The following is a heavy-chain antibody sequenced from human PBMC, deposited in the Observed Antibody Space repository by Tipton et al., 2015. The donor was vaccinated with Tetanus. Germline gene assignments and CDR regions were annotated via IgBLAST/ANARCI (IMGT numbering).Heavy chain of an antibody. V-gene: IGHV4-39*01. CDR3: ARRSHIGAPV. D-gene: IGHD2-21*01. J-gene: IGHJ3*01. CDR2: VFDSGTS. Sequence: TLSLTCSLSGGSISNSEYYWAWIRQPPGKGLEWIGSVFDSGTSYYNPSLRSRGTISIDTSRNQFSLQLSSVTAADTALYFCARRSHIGAPVWGQGTLVTVAS. CDR1: GGSISNSEYY.